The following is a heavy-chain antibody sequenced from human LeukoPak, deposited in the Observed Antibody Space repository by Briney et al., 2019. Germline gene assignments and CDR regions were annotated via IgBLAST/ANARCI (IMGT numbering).Heavy chain of an antibody. CDR1: GFTFSSSE. Sequence: GGSLRLSCAVSGFTFSSSEMNWVRQAPGKGLEWISYISSSSGSTIYYADSVKGRFTISRDNAKNSLYLQMNSLRAEDTAVYYCARGVGGSSTSNDAFDIWGQGTMVTVSS. V-gene: IGHV3-48*03. D-gene: IGHD2-2*01. J-gene: IGHJ3*02. CDR3: ARGVGGSSTSNDAFDI. CDR2: ISSSSGSTI.